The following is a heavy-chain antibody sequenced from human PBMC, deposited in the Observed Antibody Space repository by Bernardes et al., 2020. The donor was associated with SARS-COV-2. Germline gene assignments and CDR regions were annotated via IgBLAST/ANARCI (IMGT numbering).Heavy chain of an antibody. J-gene: IGHJ4*02. Sequence: GGSLRLSCAASGFTFSSYSMNWVRQAPGKGLEWVSYISSSSSTIYYADSVKGRFTISRDNAKNSLYLQMNSLRAEDTAVYYCARSRRQLVRGLLDYWGQGTLVTVSS. CDR3: ARSRRQLVRGLLDY. D-gene: IGHD6-6*01. CDR1: GFTFSSYS. CDR2: ISSSSSTI. V-gene: IGHV3-48*04.